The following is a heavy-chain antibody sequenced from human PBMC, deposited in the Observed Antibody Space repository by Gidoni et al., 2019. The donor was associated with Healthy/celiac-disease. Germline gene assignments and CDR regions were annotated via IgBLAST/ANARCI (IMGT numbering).Heavy chain of an antibody. V-gene: IGHV3-21*01. CDR3: ARGRYDSSGWTIDY. D-gene: IGHD3-22*01. J-gene: IGHJ4*02. CDR1: GFTFSLYS. Sequence: EVQLVESGRGRVKPGGSLRLACAASGFTFSLYSMNWVRQAPGKGLEWVSSISSSCSYIYHADSVKGRFTISRDNAKNSLFLQMNSLRAEDTAVYYCARGRYDSSGWTIDYWGQGTLVTVSS. CDR2: ISSSCSYI.